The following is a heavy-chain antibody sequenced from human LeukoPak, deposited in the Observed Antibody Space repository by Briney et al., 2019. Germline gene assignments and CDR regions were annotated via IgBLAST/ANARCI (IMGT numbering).Heavy chain of an antibody. D-gene: IGHD6-19*01. Sequence: PSETLSLTCTVSGGSISSSSYYWGWIRQPPGKGLEWIESIYYSGSTYYNPSLKSRVTISVDTSKNQFSLKLSSVTAADTAVYYCARISAVAVFGYWGQGTLVTVSS. V-gene: IGHV4-39*01. CDR3: ARISAVAVFGY. J-gene: IGHJ4*02. CDR1: GGSISSSSYY. CDR2: IYYSGST.